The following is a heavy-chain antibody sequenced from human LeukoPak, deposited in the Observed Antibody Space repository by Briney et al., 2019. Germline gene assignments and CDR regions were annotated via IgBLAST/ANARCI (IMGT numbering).Heavy chain of an antibody. Sequence: EASVKVSCKASGYTFTGYYMHWVRQAPGQGLEWMGWINPNSGGTNYAQKFQGRVTMTRDTSISTAYVELSRLRSDDTAVYYCARESVDYDFWSGYYTLDYWGQGTLVTVSS. V-gene: IGHV1-2*02. CDR3: ARESVDYDFWSGYYTLDY. CDR1: GYTFTGYY. CDR2: INPNSGGT. D-gene: IGHD3-3*01. J-gene: IGHJ4*02.